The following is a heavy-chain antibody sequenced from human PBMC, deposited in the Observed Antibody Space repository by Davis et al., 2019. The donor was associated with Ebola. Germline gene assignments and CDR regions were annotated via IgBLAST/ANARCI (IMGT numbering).Heavy chain of an antibody. J-gene: IGHJ5*02. Sequence: MPGGSLRLSCETSGFIFRNYVMSWVRQAPGKGLEWIGYIYYSGSTNYNPSLKSRVTISVDTSKNQFSLKLSSVTAADTAMYYCARRGTSSWYAGWFDPWGQGTLVTVSS. CDR3: ARRGTSSWYAGWFDP. CDR2: IYYSGST. CDR1: GFIFRNYV. D-gene: IGHD6-13*01. V-gene: IGHV4-59*01.